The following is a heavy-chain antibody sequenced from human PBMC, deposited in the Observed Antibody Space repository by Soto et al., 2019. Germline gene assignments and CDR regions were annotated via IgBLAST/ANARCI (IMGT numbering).Heavy chain of an antibody. CDR2: ISGSGDSR. CDR1: RFTFTSYA. CDR3: AKDFGATSPYYFDY. J-gene: IGHJ4*02. V-gene: IGHV3-23*01. D-gene: IGHD1-26*01. Sequence: GGSLRLSCAASRFTFTSYAMSWVRQAPGKGLEWVSGISGSGDSRYYADSVKGRFTISRDNSKNILYLQMNSLRAEDTAVYFCAKDFGATSPYYFDYWGQGTLVTVSS.